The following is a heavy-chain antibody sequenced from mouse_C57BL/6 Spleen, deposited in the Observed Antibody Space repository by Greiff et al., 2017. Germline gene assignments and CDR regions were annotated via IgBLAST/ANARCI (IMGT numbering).Heavy chain of an antibody. CDR2: IHPNSGST. Sequence: QVQLQQPGAELVKPGASVKLSCKASGYTFTSYWMHWVKQRPGQGLEWIGMIHPNSGSTNYNEKFKSKATLTVDKSSSTAYMQRSSLTSEDSAVXYCGRRGDYGESYYAMDYWGQGTSVTVSS. V-gene: IGHV1-64*01. D-gene: IGHD1-1*02. CDR3: GRRGDYGESYYAMDY. J-gene: IGHJ4*01. CDR1: GYTFTSYW.